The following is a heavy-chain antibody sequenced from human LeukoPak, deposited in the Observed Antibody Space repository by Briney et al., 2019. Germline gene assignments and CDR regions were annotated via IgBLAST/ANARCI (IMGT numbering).Heavy chain of an antibody. V-gene: IGHV3-11*06. CDR3: ARGKQQLALFDY. D-gene: IGHD6-13*01. CDR2: ISSSGTYT. CDR1: GFTFSVYY. Sequence: GGSLRLSCAASGFTFSVYYMNWIRQAPGKGLEWVSYISSSGTYTNYADSVRGRFTISRDNAKNSLYLQMNNLRAEDTAVYYCARGKQQLALFDYWGQGTLVTVSS. J-gene: IGHJ4*02.